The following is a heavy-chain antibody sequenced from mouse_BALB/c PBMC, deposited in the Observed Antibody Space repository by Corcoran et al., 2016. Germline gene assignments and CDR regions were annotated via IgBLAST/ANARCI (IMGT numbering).Heavy chain of an antibody. CDR3: ARGALLRYFDY. D-gene: IGHD1-1*01. CDR2: IDPYNGAT. Sequence: EVQLQQSGAELVKPGASVKLSCTASGFNIKDTYMHWVKQRPEQGLEWIGRIDPYNGATSYNQNFKDKASLTVDKSSSTAYMELHSLTSEDSAVYYCARGALLRYFDYWGQGTTLTVSS. J-gene: IGHJ2*01. CDR1: GFNIKDTY. V-gene: IGHV14-3*02.